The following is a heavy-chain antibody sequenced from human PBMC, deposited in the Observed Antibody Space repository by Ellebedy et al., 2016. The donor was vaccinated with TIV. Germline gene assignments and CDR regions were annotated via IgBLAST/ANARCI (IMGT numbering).Heavy chain of an antibody. Sequence: ASVKVSCKASGGTFSSYAISWVRQAPGQGLEWMGGIIPILGIANYAQKFQGRVTITADKSTSTAYMELSSLRSEDTAVYYCARDFYGSGSYHFDYWGQGTLVTVSS. CDR1: GGTFSSYA. CDR2: IIPILGIA. CDR3: ARDFYGSGSYHFDY. V-gene: IGHV1-69*10. J-gene: IGHJ4*02. D-gene: IGHD3-10*01.